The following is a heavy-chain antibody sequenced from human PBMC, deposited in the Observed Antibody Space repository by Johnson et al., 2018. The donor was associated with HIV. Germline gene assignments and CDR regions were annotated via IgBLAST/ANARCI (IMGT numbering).Heavy chain of an antibody. CDR2: IYSGGST. CDR1: GFTFDDYG. V-gene: IGHV3-66*01. Sequence: VQLVESGGGVVRPGGSLRLSCAASGFTFDDYGMSWVRQVAGKGLEWVSVIYSGGSTYYADSVKGRFTISRDNSKNTLYLQMNSLRAEDTAVYYCARDKGIAAAATDDAFDIWGQGTMVTVSS. CDR3: ARDKGIAAAATDDAFDI. J-gene: IGHJ3*02. D-gene: IGHD6-13*01.